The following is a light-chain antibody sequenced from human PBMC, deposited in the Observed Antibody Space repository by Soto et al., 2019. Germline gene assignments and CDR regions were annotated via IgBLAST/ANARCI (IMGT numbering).Light chain of an antibody. CDR1: QSVYSN. J-gene: IGKJ2*01. Sequence: EIVMTQSPATLSVSPGERATLSCRASQSVYSNLAWCQQKPGQAPRLLSYGASTRATGIPARFSGSGSGTEFTLTISSLQSEDFAVYYCQQYNNWPRTFGQGTKLEIK. V-gene: IGKV3-15*01. CDR2: GAS. CDR3: QQYNNWPRT.